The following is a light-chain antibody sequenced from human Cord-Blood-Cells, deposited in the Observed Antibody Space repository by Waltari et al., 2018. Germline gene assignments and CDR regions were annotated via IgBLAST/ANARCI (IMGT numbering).Light chain of an antibody. J-gene: IGLJ3*02. V-gene: IGLV2-14*01. CDR3: SSYTSSSTWV. Sequence: QSALTQPASVSGSPGQSTTISCTATGSDVVGDNYVSWYQQHPGTSTKLIIYDVSKPPSGVSNPLSGYKSGNAASLTISGLQDEDEADYYCSSYTSSSTWVFGGGTKLTVL. CDR2: DVS. CDR1: GSDVVGDNY.